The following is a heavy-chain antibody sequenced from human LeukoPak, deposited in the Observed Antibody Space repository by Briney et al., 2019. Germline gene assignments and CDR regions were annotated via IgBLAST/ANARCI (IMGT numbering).Heavy chain of an antibody. J-gene: IGHJ4*02. D-gene: IGHD4-17*01. CDR1: GYSFTNYW. CDR2: IDPSDSYT. V-gene: IGHV5-10-1*01. Sequence: GESLKISCKGSGYSFTNYWIGWVRQMPGKGLEWMGRIDPSDSYTNYSPSFQGHVYISADKSISTAYLQWSSLKASDTAVYYCATDMTTVTSGYWGQGTVVTVSS. CDR3: ATDMTTVTSGY.